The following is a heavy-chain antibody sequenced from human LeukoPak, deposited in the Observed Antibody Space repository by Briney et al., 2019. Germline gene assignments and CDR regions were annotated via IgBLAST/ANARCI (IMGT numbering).Heavy chain of an antibody. D-gene: IGHD4-4*01. CDR1: GYTLTELS. Sequence: ASVKVSCKVSGYTLTELSMHWVRQAPGKGLEWMGGFDPEDGETIYAQKFQGRVTMTEDTSTDTAYMELSSLRSEDTAVYYCATDTGLQHGDYYYYGVDVWGQGTTVTVSS. CDR3: ATDTGLQHGDYYYYGVDV. CDR2: FDPEDGET. V-gene: IGHV1-24*01. J-gene: IGHJ6*02.